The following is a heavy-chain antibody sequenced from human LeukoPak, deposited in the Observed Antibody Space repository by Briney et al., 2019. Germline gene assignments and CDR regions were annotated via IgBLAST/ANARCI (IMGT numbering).Heavy chain of an antibody. J-gene: IGHJ4*02. CDR1: GYTLTELS. Sequence: ASVKVSCKVSGYTLTELSMHWVRQAPGKGLEWMGGFDPEDGDTIYAQRFQGRVTMTEDTSTDTAYMELSSLRSEDTAVYYCATVWFGENYFDYWGQGTLVTVSS. CDR3: ATVWFGENYFDY. V-gene: IGHV1-24*01. CDR2: FDPEDGDT. D-gene: IGHD3-10*01.